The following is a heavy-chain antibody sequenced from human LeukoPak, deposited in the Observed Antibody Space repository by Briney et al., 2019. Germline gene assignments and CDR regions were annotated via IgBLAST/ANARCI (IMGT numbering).Heavy chain of an antibody. CDR2: IYHSGST. CDR3: ARSPSEYSSGWYDRSRGGNWDY. J-gene: IGHJ4*02. Sequence: PSETLSLTCAVSGGSISSSNWWSWVRQPPGKGLEWIGEIYHSGSTNYNPSLKSRVTISVDKSKNQFSLKLSSVTAADTAVYYCARSPSEYSSGWYDRSRGGNWDYWGQGTLVTVSS. V-gene: IGHV4-4*02. CDR1: GGSISSSNW. D-gene: IGHD6-19*01.